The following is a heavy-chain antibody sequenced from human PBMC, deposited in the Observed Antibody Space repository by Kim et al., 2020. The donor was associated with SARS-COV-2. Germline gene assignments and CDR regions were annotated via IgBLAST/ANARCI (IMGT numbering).Heavy chain of an antibody. CDR3: ARHRYSPWGLSYSYGM. CDR2: IYYSGST. Sequence: SETLSLTCTVSGGSISSSSYYWGWIRQPPGKGLEWFGSIYYSGSTYYNPSLKSRVTISVDTSKTQFSLKLSSVTAADTAVYYCARHRYSPWGLSYSYGM. J-gene: IGHJ6*01. CDR1: GGSISSSSYY. V-gene: IGHV4-39*01. D-gene: IGHD5-12*01.